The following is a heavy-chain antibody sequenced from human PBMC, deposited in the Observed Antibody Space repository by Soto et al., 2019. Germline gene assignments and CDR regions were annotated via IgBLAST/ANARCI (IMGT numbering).Heavy chain of an antibody. CDR1: GGSISGNY. J-gene: IGHJ4*02. D-gene: IGHD2-15*01. Sequence: SETMSLTGPVYGGSISGNYWSWIRQPPGKWLEWVGECGHSGSTIYNPSLESRVTISEDTSNNQFSLKLNSVNAAETAVYYCARHGGYYFDYWGQGAPVTVSS. V-gene: IGHV4-34*01. CDR2: CGHSGST. CDR3: ARHGGYYFDY.